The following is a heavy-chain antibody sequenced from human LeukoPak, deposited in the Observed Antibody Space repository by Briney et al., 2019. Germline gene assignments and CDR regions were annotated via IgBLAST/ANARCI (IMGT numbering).Heavy chain of an antibody. J-gene: IGHJ3*02. V-gene: IGHV1-69*05. Sequence: SVTLSCTASGGTFSSYAISWVRQAPGQGLEWMGRITPIFGTENYAQKFQRSATTTTDESTSTAYMELSSLRSEDTAVYYCARGGGPLDYYDSSGYYPKDDAFDIWGQGTMVTVSS. CDR2: ITPIFGTE. CDR3: ARGGGPLDYYDSSGYYPKDDAFDI. D-gene: IGHD3-22*01. CDR1: GGTFSSYA.